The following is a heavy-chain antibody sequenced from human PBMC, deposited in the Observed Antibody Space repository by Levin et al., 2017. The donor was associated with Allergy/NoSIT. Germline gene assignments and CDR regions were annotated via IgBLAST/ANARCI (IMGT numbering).Heavy chain of an antibody. J-gene: IGHJ5*02. D-gene: IGHD3-3*01. V-gene: IGHV1-3*01. CDR2: INAGNGNT. Sequence: GGSLRLSCKASGYTFTSYAMHWVRQAPGQRLEWMGWINAGNGNTKYSQKFQGRVTITRDTSASTAYMELSSLRSEDTAVYYCARAGYDFWSGKFGGNWFDPWGQGTLVTVSS. CDR1: GYTFTSYA. CDR3: ARAGYDFWSGKFGGNWFDP.